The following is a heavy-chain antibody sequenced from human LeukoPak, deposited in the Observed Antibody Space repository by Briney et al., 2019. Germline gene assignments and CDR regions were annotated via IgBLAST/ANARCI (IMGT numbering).Heavy chain of an antibody. J-gene: IGHJ4*02. CDR1: GCTFSSYA. D-gene: IGHD6-13*01. CDR3: ARVPSWQQLVWHFDY. V-gene: IGHV1-69*13. CDR2: IIPIFGTA. Sequence: GASAKVSCKASGCTFSSYAISWVRQAPGQGLEWMGGIIPIFGTANYAQKFQGRVTITADESTSTAYMELTRLRSDDTAVFYCARVPSWQQLVWHFDYWGQGTLVTVSS.